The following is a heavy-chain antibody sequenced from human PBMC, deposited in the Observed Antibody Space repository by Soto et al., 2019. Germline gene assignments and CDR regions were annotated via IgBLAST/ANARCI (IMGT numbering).Heavy chain of an antibody. CDR2: ISGGGGGT. D-gene: IGHD5-12*01. CDR1: WFLFNHLA. CDR3: AKAPSSGYPYYFDY. J-gene: IGHJ4*02. Sequence: GGFLRLLCPTSWFLFNHLALGWVRQAPGKGLEWVSAISGGGGGTYFADSVKGRFTISRDNSENTLSLQMNSLRAEDTALYYCAKAPSSGYPYYFDYWGPGTLVTVSS. V-gene: IGHV3-23*01.